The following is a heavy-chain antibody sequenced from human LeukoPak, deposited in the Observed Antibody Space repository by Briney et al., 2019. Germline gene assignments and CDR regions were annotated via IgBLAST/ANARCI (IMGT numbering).Heavy chain of an antibody. CDR3: ARLAGSGWQYYFDY. Sequence: PSETLSLTCAVYGGSFSGYYWSWIRQPPGKGLEWIGEINHSGSTNYNPSLKSRVTISVDTSKNQFSLKLSSVTAADTAVYYCARLAGSGWQYYFDYWGQGTLVTVSS. CDR1: GGSFSGYY. J-gene: IGHJ4*02. D-gene: IGHD6-19*01. CDR2: INHSGST. V-gene: IGHV4-34*01.